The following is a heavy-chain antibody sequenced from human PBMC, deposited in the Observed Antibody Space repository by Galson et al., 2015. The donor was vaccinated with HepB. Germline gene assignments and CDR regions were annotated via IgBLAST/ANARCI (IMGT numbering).Heavy chain of an antibody. CDR2: ISGSGGST. CDR3: AKDGPLWFGELNLLWYFDY. J-gene: IGHJ4*02. CDR1: GFTFSSYA. D-gene: IGHD3-10*01. V-gene: IGHV3-23*01. Sequence: SLRLSCAASGFTFSSYAMSWVRQAPGKGLEWVSAISGSGGSTYYADSVKGRFTISRDNSKNTLYLQMNSLRAEDTAVYYCAKDGPLWFGELNLLWYFDYWGQGTLVTVSS.